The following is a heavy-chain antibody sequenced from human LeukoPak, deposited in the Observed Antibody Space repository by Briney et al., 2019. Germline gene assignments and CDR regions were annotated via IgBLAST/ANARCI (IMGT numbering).Heavy chain of an antibody. V-gene: IGHV3-23*01. CDR3: ARGDDILTGYWTFDY. CDR1: GFTFSSYA. J-gene: IGHJ4*02. D-gene: IGHD3-9*01. Sequence: TGGSLRLSCAASGFTFSSYAMSWVRQAPGKGLEWVSAISGSGGSTYYADSVKGRFTISRDNSKNTLYLQMNSLRAEDTAVYYCARGDDILTGYWTFDYWGQGTLVTVSS. CDR2: ISGSGGST.